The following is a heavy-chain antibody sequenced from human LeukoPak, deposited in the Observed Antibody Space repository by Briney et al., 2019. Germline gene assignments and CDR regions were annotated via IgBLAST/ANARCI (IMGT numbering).Heavy chain of an antibody. CDR2: ISGSGGST. Sequence: GGSLRLSCAASGFTFSSYAMSWVRQAPGKGLEWVSAISGSGGSTYYADSVKGRFTISRDNSKNTLYLQMNSLRAEDTAVYYCAKAQEDFWSGYHSAPVRYYYYYMDVWGKGTTVTVSS. J-gene: IGHJ6*03. V-gene: IGHV3-23*01. D-gene: IGHD3-3*01. CDR1: GFTFSSYA. CDR3: AKAQEDFWSGYHSAPVRYYYYYMDV.